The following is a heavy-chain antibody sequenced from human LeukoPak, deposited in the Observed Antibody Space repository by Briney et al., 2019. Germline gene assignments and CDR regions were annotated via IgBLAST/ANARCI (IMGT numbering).Heavy chain of an antibody. J-gene: IGHJ6*02. CDR3: ARAHCSSTSCYDYYYYGMDV. V-gene: IGHV3-11*01. Sequence: GGSLRLSCAASGFTFSDYYMSWIRQAPGKGLEWVSYISSSGSTIYYADSVKGRFTISRDNAKNSLYLQMNSLRAEDTAVYYCARAHCSSTSCYDYYYYGMDVWGQGTTVTVSS. CDR1: GFTFSDYY. CDR2: ISSSGSTI. D-gene: IGHD2-2*01.